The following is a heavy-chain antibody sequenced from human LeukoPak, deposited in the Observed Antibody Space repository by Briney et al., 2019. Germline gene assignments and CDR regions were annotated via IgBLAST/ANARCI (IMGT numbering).Heavy chain of an antibody. D-gene: IGHD1-26*01. J-gene: IGHJ4*02. CDR3: AVYGWDLVKYFDY. CDR2: IIPIFGTA. Sequence: GSSVKVSCKASGGTFSSYAISWVRQAPGQGLEWMGGIIPIFGTANYAQKFQGRVTITADESTSTAYMELSSLRSEDTAVYYCAVYGWDLVKYFDYWGQGTLVTVSS. CDR1: GGTFSSYA. V-gene: IGHV1-69*01.